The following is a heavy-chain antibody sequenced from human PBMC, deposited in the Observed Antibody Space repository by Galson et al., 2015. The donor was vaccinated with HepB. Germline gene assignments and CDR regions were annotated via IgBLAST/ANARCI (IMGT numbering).Heavy chain of an antibody. Sequence: SLRLSCAASGFTFSNAWMSWVRQAPGKGLEWVGRIKSKTDGGTTDYAAPVKGRFTISRDDSKNTLYLQMNSLKTEDTAVYYCTTPSGYSSCWYWYYGMDVWGQGTTVTVSS. CDR3: TTPSGYSSCWYWYYGMDV. CDR1: GFTFSNAW. J-gene: IGHJ6*02. D-gene: IGHD6-19*01. CDR2: IKSKTDGGTT. V-gene: IGHV3-15*01.